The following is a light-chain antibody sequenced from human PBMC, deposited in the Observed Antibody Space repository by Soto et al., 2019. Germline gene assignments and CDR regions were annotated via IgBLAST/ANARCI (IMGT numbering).Light chain of an antibody. CDR1: QSVLYSSNNKNH. J-gene: IGKJ1*01. Sequence: DIVMTQSPDSLAVSLGERATINCKSSQSVLYSSNNKNHLAWYQQKPGQPPKLLIYWASTRESGVPDRFSGSGSGTDFTLTISSLQAEDVAVYDCQQYYTTPRTFGQGTKVE. CDR2: WAS. CDR3: QQYYTTPRT. V-gene: IGKV4-1*01.